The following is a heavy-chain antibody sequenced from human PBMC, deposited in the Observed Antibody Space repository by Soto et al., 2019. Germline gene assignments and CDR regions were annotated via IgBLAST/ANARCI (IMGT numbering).Heavy chain of an antibody. CDR3: TTHAPEDMIRK. J-gene: IGHJ4*02. D-gene: IGHD2-15*01. CDR2: IRNKANSYAT. V-gene: IGHV3-73*01. Sequence: PGGSLRLSCAASGFTFSGSALHWVRQDSGKGLEWVGRIRNKANSYATAYAASVKGRFTISRDDSKNTAFLQMNSLKTEDTALYYCTTHAPEDMIRKWGRGTLVTVSS. CDR1: GFTFSGSA.